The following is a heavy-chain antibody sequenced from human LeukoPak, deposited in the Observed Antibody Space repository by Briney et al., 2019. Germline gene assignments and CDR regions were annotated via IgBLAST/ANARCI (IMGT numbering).Heavy chain of an antibody. CDR3: ARDLPLYSSSWSYYFDY. V-gene: IGHV6-1*01. CDR2: TYQRSKWYK. CDR1: GDSVSGNSGT. J-gene: IGHJ4*02. Sequence: SQTLSLTCAISGDSVSGNSGTWNWIRQSPSGGLEWLGRTYQRSKWYKDYAVSVKGRITIDADTSKNLFSLQLNSVTPEDTAVYYCARDLPLYSSSWSYYFDYWGQGTLVTVSS. D-gene: IGHD6-13*01.